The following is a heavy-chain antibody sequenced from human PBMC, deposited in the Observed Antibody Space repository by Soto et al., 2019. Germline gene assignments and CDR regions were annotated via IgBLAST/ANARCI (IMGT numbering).Heavy chain of an antibody. D-gene: IGHD3-3*01. CDR3: ARTYYDFWSGYYFDY. V-gene: IGHV1-18*01. CDR2: ISAYNGNT. Sequence: QVRLVQSGAEVKKPGASVKVSCKASGYTFTSYGISWVRQAPGQGLEWMGWISAYNGNTNYAQKLQGRVTMTTDTSTSTAYMELRSLRSDDTAVYYCARTYYDFWSGYYFDYWGQGTLVTVSS. CDR1: GYTFTSYG. J-gene: IGHJ4*02.